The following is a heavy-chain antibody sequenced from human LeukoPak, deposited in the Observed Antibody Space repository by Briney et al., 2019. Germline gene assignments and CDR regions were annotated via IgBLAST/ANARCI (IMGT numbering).Heavy chain of an antibody. CDR1: GGSFSGYY. V-gene: IGHV4-4*07. D-gene: IGHD3-3*01. J-gene: IGHJ5*02. CDR3: AREPTRNTIFGGGRNWFDP. Sequence: SETLSLTCAVYGGSFSGYYWSWIRQPAGKGLEWIGHIYTGGSTNYNPSLKSRVTISVDTSKNQFSLKLSSVTAADTAVYYCAREPTRNTIFGGGRNWFDPWGQGTLVTVSS. CDR2: IYTGGST.